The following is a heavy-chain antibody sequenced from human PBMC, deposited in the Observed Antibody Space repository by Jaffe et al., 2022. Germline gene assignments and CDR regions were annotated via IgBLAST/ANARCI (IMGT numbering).Heavy chain of an antibody. Sequence: EVQLLESGGGLVQPGGSLRLSCAASGFTFSSYAMSWVRQAPGKGLEWVSAISGSGGSTYYADSVKGRFTISRDNSKNTLYLQMNSLRAEDTAVYYCARNLVGVVVVAATRVGWFDPWGQGTLVTVSS. D-gene: IGHD2-15*01. V-gene: IGHV3-23*01. CDR2: ISGSGGST. J-gene: IGHJ5*02. CDR3: ARNLVGVVVVAATRVGWFDP. CDR1: GFTFSSYA.